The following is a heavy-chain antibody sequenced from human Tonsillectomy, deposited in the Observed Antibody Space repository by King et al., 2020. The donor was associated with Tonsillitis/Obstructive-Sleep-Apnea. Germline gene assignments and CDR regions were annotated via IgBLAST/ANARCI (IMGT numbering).Heavy chain of an antibody. CDR3: ARLRSSDDY. Sequence: QVQLVESGAEVKKPGASVKVSCKASGYTFTGYYMHWVRQAPGQGLEWMGRINPNSGGTKYAEKVQGRVTMDRDTASSTAYMELSRLRSDDTAVYYCARLRSSDDYWGQGTLVTVSS. CDR2: INPNSGGT. J-gene: IGHJ4*02. CDR1: GYTFTGYY. V-gene: IGHV1-2*06. D-gene: IGHD6-6*01.